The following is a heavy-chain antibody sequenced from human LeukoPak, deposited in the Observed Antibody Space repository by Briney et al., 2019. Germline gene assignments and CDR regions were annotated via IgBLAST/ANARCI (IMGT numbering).Heavy chain of an antibody. CDR2: IYTSGST. J-gene: IGHJ5*02. V-gene: IGHV4-4*07. CDR1: GGSISSYY. D-gene: IGHD3-10*01. CDR3: ARDYGVLLWFGESRAWFDP. Sequence: PSETLSLTCTVSGGSISSYYWSWIRQPAGKGLEWIGRIYTSGSTNYNPSLKSRVTMPVDTSKNQFSLKLSSVTAADTAVYYCARDYGVLLWFGESRAWFDPWGQGTLVTVSS.